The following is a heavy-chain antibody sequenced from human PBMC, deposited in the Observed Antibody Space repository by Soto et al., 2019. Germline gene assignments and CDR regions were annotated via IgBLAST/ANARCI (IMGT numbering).Heavy chain of an antibody. CDR1: GDSIISSDFY. V-gene: IGHV4-39*01. J-gene: IGHJ5*02. D-gene: IGHD3-3*02. Sequence: SETLSLTCTVSGDSIISSDFYWGWVRQPPGKGLEWIGSIFYLGSSYYNPSLKSRVTMSVDTSKNQFSLRLRSVTAADTALYFCARHSLALRKNNWFDPWGQGIMVTVSS. CDR2: IFYLGSS. CDR3: ARHSLALRKNNWFDP.